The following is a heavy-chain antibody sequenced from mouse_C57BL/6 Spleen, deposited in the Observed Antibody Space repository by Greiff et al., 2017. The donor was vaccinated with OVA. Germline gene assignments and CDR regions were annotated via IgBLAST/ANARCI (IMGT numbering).Heavy chain of an antibody. CDR1: GYSFTDYN. CDR3: ARSYTTVVDYYAMDY. V-gene: IGHV1-39*01. CDR2: INPNYGTT. D-gene: IGHD1-1*01. J-gene: IGHJ4*01. Sequence: LVESGPELVKPGASVKISCKASGYSFTDYNMNWVKQSNGKSLEWIGVINPNYGTTSYNQKFKGKATLTVDQSSSTAYMQLNSLTSEDSAVYYCARSYTTVVDYYAMDYWGQGTSVTVSS.